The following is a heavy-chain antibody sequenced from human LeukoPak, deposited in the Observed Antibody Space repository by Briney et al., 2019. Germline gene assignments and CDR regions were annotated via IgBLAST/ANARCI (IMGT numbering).Heavy chain of an antibody. CDR1: GFTFSRNG. J-gene: IGHJ3*01. Sequence: PGGSLRLSCAASGFTFSRNGMHWVRQAPGKGLEWVAVIFPDGSDKYYADSVTGRFTISRDNSKNTLYLQTNSLRADDTAVYYCARNARDSVFDLWGQGTMVTVSS. V-gene: IGHV3-33*01. CDR3: ARNARDSVFDL. CDR2: IFPDGSDK.